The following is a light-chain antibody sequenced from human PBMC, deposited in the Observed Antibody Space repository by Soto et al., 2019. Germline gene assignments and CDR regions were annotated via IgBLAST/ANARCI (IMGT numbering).Light chain of an antibody. CDR3: QQYGSSPFT. J-gene: IGKJ3*01. Sequence: EIVLTQSPGTLSLSPGESTTLSCRASQSVTGTYLAWYQQRLGQAPRLLIYVASSRATGMPDRFSGSGSGTDFTLTISRLEPEDFAVYYCQQYGSSPFTFGPGTKVDIK. CDR2: VAS. CDR1: QSVTGTY. V-gene: IGKV3-20*01.